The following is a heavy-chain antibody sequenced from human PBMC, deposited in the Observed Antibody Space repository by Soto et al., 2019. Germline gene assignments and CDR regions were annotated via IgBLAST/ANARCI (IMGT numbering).Heavy chain of an antibody. CDR3: AKSPNFYCSSPNCYKYYFDH. CDR2: ISYDGSEK. CDR1: GFTFNTYG. D-gene: IGHD2-2*02. J-gene: IGHJ4*02. V-gene: IGHV3-30*18. Sequence: GGSLRLSCAASGFTFNTYGMHWVRQAPGKGLEWVAVISYDGSEKYYVDSVKGRFTISKDNSKNTLYLQMNRLRPEDTAVYYCAKSPNFYCSSPNCYKYYFDHWGQGTRVTVSS.